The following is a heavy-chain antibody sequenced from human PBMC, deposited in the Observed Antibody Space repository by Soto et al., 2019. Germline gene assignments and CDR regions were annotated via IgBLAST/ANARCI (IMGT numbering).Heavy chain of an antibody. Sequence: PSETLSLTCTVSGGSISSYYWSWIRQPPGKGLEWIGYIYYSGSTNYNPSLKSRVTISVDTSKNQLSLKLSSVTAADTAVYYCASYRWLQPRFDYWGQGTLVTVSS. CDR2: IYYSGST. D-gene: IGHD5-12*01. J-gene: IGHJ4*02. CDR1: GGSISSYY. V-gene: IGHV4-59*08. CDR3: ASYRWLQPRFDY.